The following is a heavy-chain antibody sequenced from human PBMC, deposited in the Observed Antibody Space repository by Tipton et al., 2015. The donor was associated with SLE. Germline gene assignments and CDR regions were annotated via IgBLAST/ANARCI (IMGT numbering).Heavy chain of an antibody. D-gene: IGHD3-16*02. CDR3: ARSLIPLLSPFEY. CDR2: LYSGGSK. V-gene: IGHV3-66*02. J-gene: IGHJ4*02. CDR1: GFTVSSNY. Sequence: SLRLSCVASGFTVSSNYMSWVRQAPGKGLDWVSVLYSGGSKYYPDSVKGRFTISRDSSKNTLYLQMNSLRAEDTAVYYCARSLIPLLSPFEYWGQGTLVTISS.